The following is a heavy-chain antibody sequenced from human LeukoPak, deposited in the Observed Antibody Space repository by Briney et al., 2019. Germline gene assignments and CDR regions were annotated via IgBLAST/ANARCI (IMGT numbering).Heavy chain of an antibody. CDR3: ARDRFSSGWSPPDY. J-gene: IGHJ4*02. CDR2: ISAYNGNT. CDR1: GYTFTSYY. D-gene: IGHD6-19*01. Sequence: GASVKVSCKASGYTFTSYYMHWVRQAPGQGLEWMGWISAYNGNTNYAQRLQGRVTMTTDTSTSTAYMELRSLRSDDTAVYYCARDRFSSGWSPPDYWGQGTLVTVSS. V-gene: IGHV1-18*04.